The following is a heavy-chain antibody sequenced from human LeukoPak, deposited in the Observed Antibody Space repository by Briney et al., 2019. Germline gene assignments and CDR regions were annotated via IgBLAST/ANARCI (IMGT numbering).Heavy chain of an antibody. CDR1: GGSISSGGYY. D-gene: IGHD2-2*02. J-gene: IGHJ5*02. CDR3: ARDIVVVPAGIQKSHWFDP. CDR2: IYYSGST. Sequence: PSETLSLTCTVSGGSISSGGYYWSWIRQHPGKGLEWIGYIYYSGSTYYNPSLKSRVTISVDTSKNQFSLKLSSVTAADTAVYYCARDIVVVPAGIQKSHWFDPWGQGTLVTVSS. V-gene: IGHV4-31*03.